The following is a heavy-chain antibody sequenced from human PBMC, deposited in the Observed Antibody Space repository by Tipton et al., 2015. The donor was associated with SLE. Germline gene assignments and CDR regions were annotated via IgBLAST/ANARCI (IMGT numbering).Heavy chain of an antibody. CDR1: GGSISSGGYY. V-gene: IGHV4-31*03. CDR2: IYYSGST. D-gene: IGHD3-22*01. CDR3: ARFRTDSSGYDY. J-gene: IGHJ4*02. Sequence: TLSLTCTVSGGSISSGGYYWSWIRQHPGKGLEWIGYIYYSGSTYYNPPPKSRVTISVDTSKNQFSLKLSSVTAADTAVYYCARFRTDSSGYDYWGQGTLVTVSS.